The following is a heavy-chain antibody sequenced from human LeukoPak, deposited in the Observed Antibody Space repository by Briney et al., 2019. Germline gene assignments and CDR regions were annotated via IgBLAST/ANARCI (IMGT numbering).Heavy chain of an antibody. CDR2: FDPKDGEI. Sequence: ASVKVSCKVSGDTLRKLGVHWVRQAPGKGLEWMGGFDPKDGEIIYAQKFQGRVTMTEDTTTDSAYMELSTLRAEDTALYYCAKDMRYSSSWYLDYWGQGTLVTVSS. V-gene: IGHV1-24*01. CDR3: AKDMRYSSSWYLDY. CDR1: GDTLRKLG. J-gene: IGHJ4*02. D-gene: IGHD6-13*01.